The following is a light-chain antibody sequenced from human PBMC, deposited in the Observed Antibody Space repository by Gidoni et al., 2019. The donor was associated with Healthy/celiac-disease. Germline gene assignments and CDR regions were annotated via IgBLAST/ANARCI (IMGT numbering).Light chain of an antibody. Sequence: AIQLTQSPSSLSASVGDRVTITCRASQGISSALAWYQQKPGKALKLLIYDASSLESGVPSRFSGSGSGTDFTLTISSLQPEDFATYYCQQFNSYPITFGQGTRLESK. CDR1: QGISSA. J-gene: IGKJ5*01. V-gene: IGKV1-13*02. CDR3: QQFNSYPIT. CDR2: DAS.